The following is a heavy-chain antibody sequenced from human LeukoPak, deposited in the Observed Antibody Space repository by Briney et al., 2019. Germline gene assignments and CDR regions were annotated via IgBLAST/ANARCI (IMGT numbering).Heavy chain of an antibody. Sequence: GASVKVSCKASGYTFTGYYMHWVRQAPGQGLEWMGWISGYNGNTNYAPKYQGRVTMTTDTSTNTAYMELRSLRYDDTAVYYCARDSRIRVVAFDISGQGTVVTVSS. J-gene: IGHJ3*02. CDR2: ISGYNGNT. CDR1: GYTFTGYY. V-gene: IGHV1-18*04. D-gene: IGHD2/OR15-2a*01. CDR3: ARDSRIRVVAFDI.